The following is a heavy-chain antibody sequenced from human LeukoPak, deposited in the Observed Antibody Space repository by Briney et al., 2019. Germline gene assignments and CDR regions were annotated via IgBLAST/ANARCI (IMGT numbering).Heavy chain of an antibody. V-gene: IGHV4-4*02. CDR1: GGSISSNNW. J-gene: IGHJ4*02. CDR3: ARNRPLWFGELED. CDR2: IYHSGST. D-gene: IGHD3-10*01. Sequence: SGTLSLTCAVSGGSISSNNWWSWVRQPPGKGLEWIGEIYHSGSTNYNPSLTSRVTMSVDKSKNQFSLQLSSVTAADTAVYYCARNRPLWFGELEDWGQGTLVTVSS.